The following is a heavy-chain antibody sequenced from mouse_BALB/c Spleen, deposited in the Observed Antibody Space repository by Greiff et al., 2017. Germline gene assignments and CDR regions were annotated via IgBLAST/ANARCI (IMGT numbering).Heavy chain of an antibody. Sequence: QVQLQQSAAELARPGASVKMSCKASGYTFTSYTMHWVKQRPGQGLEWIGYINPSSGYTEYNQKFKDKTTLTADKSSSTAYMQLSSLTSEDSAVYYCARMNYYRYDVDAMDYWGQGTSVTVSS. J-gene: IGHJ4*01. V-gene: IGHV1-4*02. CDR1: GYTFTSYT. D-gene: IGHD2-14*01. CDR3: ARMNYYRYDVDAMDY. CDR2: INPSSGYT.